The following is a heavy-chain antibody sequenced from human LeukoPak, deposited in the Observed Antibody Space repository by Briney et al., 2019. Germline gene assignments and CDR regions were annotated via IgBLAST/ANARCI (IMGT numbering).Heavy chain of an antibody. D-gene: IGHD3-3*01. CDR2: INWNGGST. CDR1: GFTFDDYG. CDR3: ARGSDFWSGFYYYYYYMDV. Sequence: PGGSLRLSCAASGFTFDDYGMSWVRQAPGKGLEWVSGINWNGGSTGYADSVKGRFTISRDNAKNSLYLQMNSLRAEGTALYYCARGSDFWSGFYYYYYYMDVWGKGTTVTVSS. J-gene: IGHJ6*03. V-gene: IGHV3-20*04.